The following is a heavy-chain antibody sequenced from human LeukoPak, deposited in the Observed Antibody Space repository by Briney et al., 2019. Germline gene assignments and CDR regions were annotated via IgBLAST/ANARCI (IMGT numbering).Heavy chain of an antibody. V-gene: IGHV2-70*11. CDR1: GSSLSTSGMC. Sequence: ESGPALVKPTQTLTLTCTFSGSSLSTSGMCVSWIRQPPGKALEWLARIDWDDDKYYSTSLKTRLTISKDTSKNQVVLTMTNMDPVDTATYYCARMSRDSSSSFYFDYWGQGTLVTVSS. CDR2: IDWDDDK. CDR3: ARMSRDSSSSFYFDY. D-gene: IGHD6-6*01. J-gene: IGHJ4*02.